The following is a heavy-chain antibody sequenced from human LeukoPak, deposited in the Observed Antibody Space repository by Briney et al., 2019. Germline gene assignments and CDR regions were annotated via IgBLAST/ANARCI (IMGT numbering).Heavy chain of an antibody. CDR2: ISSSGDSL. J-gene: IGHJ4*02. D-gene: IGHD6-6*01. V-gene: IGHV3-48*03. CDR1: GFTFSSYE. CDR3: ARSYSSSRGTFDY. Sequence: GGSLRLSCAASGFTFSSYEMKWVRQAPGKGLEWVSYISSSGDSLYYADSVKGRFTMSRDNARNSLYLQMDSLRAEDTAIYYCARSYSSSRGTFDYWGQGTLVTVSS.